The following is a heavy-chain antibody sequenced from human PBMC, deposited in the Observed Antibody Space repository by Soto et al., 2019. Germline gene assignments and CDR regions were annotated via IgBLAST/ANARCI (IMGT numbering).Heavy chain of an antibody. CDR2: IWYDGSNK. Sequence: GGSLRLSRAASGFTFSSYGMHWVRQAPGKGLEWVAVIWYDGSNKYYADSVKGRFTISRDNSKNTLYLQMNSLRAEDTAVYYCARDLVPAAMYYYYGMDVWGQGTTVTVSS. D-gene: IGHD2-2*01. CDR3: ARDLVPAAMYYYYGMDV. J-gene: IGHJ6*02. CDR1: GFTFSSYG. V-gene: IGHV3-33*01.